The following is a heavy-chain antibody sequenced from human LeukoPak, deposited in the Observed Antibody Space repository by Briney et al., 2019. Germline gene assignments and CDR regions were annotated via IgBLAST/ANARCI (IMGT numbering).Heavy chain of an antibody. D-gene: IGHD3-9*01. V-gene: IGHV1-2*02. Sequence: ASVKVPCKASGYTFTDYYMHWVRLAPGQGLEWMGWINLNSGGTNYAQKFQGRVTMTRDTSIITAYMDLIRLRSDDTAVYYCARSPHILTGENFDYWGQGTLVTVSS. J-gene: IGHJ4*02. CDR2: INLNSGGT. CDR3: ARSPHILTGENFDY. CDR1: GYTFTDYY.